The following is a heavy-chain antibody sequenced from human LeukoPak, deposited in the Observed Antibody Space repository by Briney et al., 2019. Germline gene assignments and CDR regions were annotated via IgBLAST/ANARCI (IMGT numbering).Heavy chain of an antibody. J-gene: IGHJ5*02. Sequence: KTSETLSLTCTVSGGSISSSSYYWGWIRQPPGKGLEWIGSIYYSGSTYYNPSLKSRVTISVDTSKNQFSLKLSSVTAADTAVYYCARDSGFSPPTETYYYDSSGSNWFDPWGQGTLVTVSS. CDR3: ARDSGFSPPTETYYYDSSGSNWFDP. V-gene: IGHV4-39*07. CDR1: GGSISSSSYY. CDR2: IYYSGST. D-gene: IGHD3-22*01.